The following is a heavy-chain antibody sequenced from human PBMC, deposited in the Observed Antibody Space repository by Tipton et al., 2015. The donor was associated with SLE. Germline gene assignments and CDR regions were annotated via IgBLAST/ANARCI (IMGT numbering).Heavy chain of an antibody. CDR3: ATANCSGGSCYPGNPFDI. Sequence: TLSLTCTVSGGSISPFSWTWIRQPPGKGLEWIGLVYYTGSTNYNPSLKSRVTMSVDTSKSQFSLKLSSVTAADTAVYYCATANCSGGSCYPGNPFDIWGQGTLVSVSS. V-gene: IGHV4-59*01. CDR2: VYYTGST. J-gene: IGHJ3*02. D-gene: IGHD2-15*01. CDR1: GGSISPFS.